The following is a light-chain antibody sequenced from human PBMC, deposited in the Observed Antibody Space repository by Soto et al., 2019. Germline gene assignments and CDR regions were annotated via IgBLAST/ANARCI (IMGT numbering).Light chain of an antibody. CDR1: SSDVGAYNF. J-gene: IGLJ1*01. CDR2: EVT. CDR3: SSYTTSAPYV. Sequence: HSALTPPASVSVSPGQSITISCTGTSSDVGAYNFVSWYQHHPGRAPKLIIYEVTIRPSGVSNRFSGSKSGNTASLTISGLQAEDEADYYCSSYTTSAPYVFGSGTKVTVL. V-gene: IGLV2-14*01.